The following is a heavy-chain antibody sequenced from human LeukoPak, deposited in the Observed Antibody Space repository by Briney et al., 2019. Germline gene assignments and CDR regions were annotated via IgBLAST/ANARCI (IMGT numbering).Heavy chain of an antibody. D-gene: IGHD5-18*01. CDR2: INHSGST. Sequence: PSETLSLTCAVYGGSFSGYYWSWIRQPPGKGLEWIGEINHSGSTNYNPSLKSRVTISVDTSKNQFSLKLSSVTAADTAVYYCARGSGYSLVGGLVDYWGQGTLVTVSS. V-gene: IGHV4-34*01. CDR1: GGSFSGYY. J-gene: IGHJ4*02. CDR3: ARGSGYSLVGGLVDY.